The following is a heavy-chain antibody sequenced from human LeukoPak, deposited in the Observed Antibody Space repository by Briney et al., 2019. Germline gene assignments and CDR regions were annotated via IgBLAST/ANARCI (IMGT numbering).Heavy chain of an antibody. J-gene: IGHJ4*02. CDR3: ARTQVWSGYYPYYFDY. V-gene: IGHV4-34*01. CDR1: GGSFSGYY. Sequence: SETLSLTCAVYGGSFSGYYWSWIRQPPEKGLEWIGEINHSGTTNSNPSLKSRVTISVDTSKGQFSLKLSSVTAADTAVYYCARTQVWSGYYPYYFDYWGQGALVTVSS. CDR2: INHSGTT. D-gene: IGHD3-3*01.